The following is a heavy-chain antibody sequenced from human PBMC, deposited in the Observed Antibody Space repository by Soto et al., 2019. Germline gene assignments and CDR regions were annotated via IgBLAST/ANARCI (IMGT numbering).Heavy chain of an antibody. Sequence: SETLSLTCTVSGGSVSSYYWSWIRQSPGKGLVWIVFFYYSGSTKYKPSLKSRVTISVDTSKNQFSLKVSSATAADTAVYYCARHSNRNYGLYYFDYWGLGALVTVSS. D-gene: IGHD4-4*01. CDR3: ARHSNRNYGLYYFDY. J-gene: IGHJ4*02. CDR1: GGSVSSYY. CDR2: FYYSGST. V-gene: IGHV4-59*08.